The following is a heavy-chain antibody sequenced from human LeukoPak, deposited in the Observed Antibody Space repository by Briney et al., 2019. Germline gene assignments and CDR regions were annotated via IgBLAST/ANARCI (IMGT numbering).Heavy chain of an antibody. CDR3: ARAPKITMVRGVMPVVDY. Sequence: GGSLRLSCAASGFTFSSYWMSWVRQAPWKGLEWVANIKQDGSEEYYVDSVKGRFTISRDNAKNSLYLQMNSLRAEDTAVYYCARAPKITMVRGVMPVVDYWGQGTLVTVSS. CDR2: IKQDGSEE. V-gene: IGHV3-7*01. J-gene: IGHJ4*02. D-gene: IGHD3-10*01. CDR1: GFTFSSYW.